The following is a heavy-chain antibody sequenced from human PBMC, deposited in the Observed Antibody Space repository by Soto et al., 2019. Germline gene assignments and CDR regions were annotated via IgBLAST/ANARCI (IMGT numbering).Heavy chain of an antibody. J-gene: IGHJ3*02. CDR3: ARLIVVRAFDI. D-gene: IGHD3-22*01. CDR2: ITGSGGTT. CDR1: GFTFSSYA. V-gene: IGHV3-23*01. Sequence: EVPLLESGGGLVQPGGSLRLSCAASGFTFSSYAMNWVRQAPGKGLEWVSSITGSGGTTFYADSVKGQFTISRDNSKNTLYLQMNSLRAEDTAVYYCARLIVVRAFDIWGQGTMVTVSS.